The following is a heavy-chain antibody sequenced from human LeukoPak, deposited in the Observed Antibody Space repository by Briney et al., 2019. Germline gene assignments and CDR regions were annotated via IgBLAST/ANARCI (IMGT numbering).Heavy chain of an antibody. Sequence: GGSLRLSCAASGFTFSSSYVMTWVRQAPGKGLEWVSTISAGGFTTSYADSVKGRFTISRDISKSTLYLQVNSLRVEDTAVYYCASRYGSSYYWGQGTLVTVSS. CDR2: ISAGGFTT. V-gene: IGHV3-23*01. CDR1: GFTFSSSYV. D-gene: IGHD6-6*01. CDR3: ASRYGSSYY. J-gene: IGHJ4*02.